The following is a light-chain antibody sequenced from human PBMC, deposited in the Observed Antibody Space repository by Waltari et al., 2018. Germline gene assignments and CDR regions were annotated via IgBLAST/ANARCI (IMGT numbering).Light chain of an antibody. CDR1: RSHFITSP. CDR2: FNN. CDR3: SIWDDSLNGPV. J-gene: IGLJ3*02. Sequence: QSVLTQPPSASGTPGQRVTIPCSGGRSHFITSPVNCYQHLPGTAPNLLIYFNNLRPSGVPDRFSGSKSGTSASLAITGLQSEDEASYYCSIWDDSLNGPVFGGGTTLTVL. V-gene: IGLV1-44*01.